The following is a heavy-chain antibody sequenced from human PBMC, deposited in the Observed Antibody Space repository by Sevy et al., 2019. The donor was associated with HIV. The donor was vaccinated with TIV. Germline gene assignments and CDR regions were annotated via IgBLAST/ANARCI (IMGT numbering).Heavy chain of an antibody. V-gene: IGHV3-7*01. D-gene: IGHD1-26*01. Sequence: GGSLRLSCAASGFTFSSYWMSWVRQAPGKGLEWVANIKQDGSEKYYVDSVKGRFTISRDNAKNSLYLQMNSLRAEDTAVYYCARAVGYNGSYCSWFDPWGQGTLVTVSS. CDR3: ARAVGYNGSYCSWFDP. CDR1: GFTFSSYW. CDR2: IKQDGSEK. J-gene: IGHJ5*02.